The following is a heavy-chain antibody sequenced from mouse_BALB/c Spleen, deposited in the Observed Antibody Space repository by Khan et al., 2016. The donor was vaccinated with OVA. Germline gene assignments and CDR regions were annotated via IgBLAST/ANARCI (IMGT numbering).Heavy chain of an antibody. Sequence: QVQLKESGAGLAMPGASVKLSCKASGYTFTDYYINWVKQRTGQGLEWIGEISPGSGDTYYNEKFKGKATLTADKSSSTVYMQRSSLTAEASAVYFCARRNYFGYTFAYWGQGTLVTVSA. J-gene: IGHJ3*01. CDR2: ISPGSGDT. CDR1: GYTFTDYY. D-gene: IGHD1-2*01. CDR3: ARRNYFGYTFAY. V-gene: IGHV1-77*01.